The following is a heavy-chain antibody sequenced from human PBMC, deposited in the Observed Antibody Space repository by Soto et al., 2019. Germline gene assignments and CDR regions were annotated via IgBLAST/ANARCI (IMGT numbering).Heavy chain of an antibody. CDR3: ARVGYSSGWYGQYYYGMDV. J-gene: IGHJ6*02. D-gene: IGHD6-19*01. CDR2: IIPIFGTA. V-gene: IGHV1-69*06. CDR1: GGTFSSYA. Sequence: SVKVSCKASGGTFSSYAISWVRQAPGQGLEWMGGIIPIFGTANYAQKFQGRVTITADKSTSTAYMELSSLRSEDTAVYYCARVGYSSGWYGQYYYGMDVWGQGTTVTVSS.